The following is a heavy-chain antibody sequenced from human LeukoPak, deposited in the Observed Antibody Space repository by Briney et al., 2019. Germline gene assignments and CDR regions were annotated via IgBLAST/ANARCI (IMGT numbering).Heavy chain of an antibody. J-gene: IGHJ4*02. CDR1: GFTFSSYS. V-gene: IGHV3-21*01. CDR2: VSSSGRHM. CDR3: AKDLSAAGTGY. Sequence: GSLSLSCAASGFTFSSYSMNWVRQAPGKGLEWVSSVSSSGRHMYYADSVKGRFTISRDNSKNTLYLQMNSLRAEDTAVYYCAKDLSAAGTGYWGQGTLVTVSS. D-gene: IGHD6-13*01.